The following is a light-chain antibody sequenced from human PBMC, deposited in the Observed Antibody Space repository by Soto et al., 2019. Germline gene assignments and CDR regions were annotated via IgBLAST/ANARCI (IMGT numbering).Light chain of an antibody. J-gene: IGLJ2*01. CDR1: SSNIGAGYD. Sequence: QSVLSQPPSVSGARGQRVTISCTGSSSNIGAGYDVHGYQQLPGTAPKLLIYGNSNRPSGVPDRFSGSKSGTSASLAITGLQAEDEADYYCQSYDSSLSGVVFGGGTKVTVL. V-gene: IGLV1-40*01. CDR3: QSYDSSLSGVV. CDR2: GNS.